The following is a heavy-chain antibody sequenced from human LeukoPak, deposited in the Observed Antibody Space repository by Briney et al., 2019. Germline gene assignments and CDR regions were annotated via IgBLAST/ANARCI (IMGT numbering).Heavy chain of an antibody. V-gene: IGHV3-23*01. D-gene: IGHD2-2*01. CDR1: GFTFSSYA. CDR3: AKDSSSTRGKWFDP. CDR2: ISGNGGST. J-gene: IGHJ5*02. Sequence: PGGSLRLSCAASGFTFSSYAMSWVRQAPGKGLEWVSAISGNGGSTYYADSVRGRFAISRDNSKNTLYLQMNSLRAEDTAVYYCAKDSSSTRGKWFDPWGQGTLVTVSS.